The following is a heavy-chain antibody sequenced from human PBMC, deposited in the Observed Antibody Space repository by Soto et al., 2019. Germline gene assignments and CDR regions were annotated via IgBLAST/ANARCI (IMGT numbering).Heavy chain of an antibody. Sequence: GASVKVSCKASGYTFTSYYMHWVRQAPGQGLEWMGIINPSGGSTSYAQKFQGRVTMTRDTSTSTVCMELSSLRSEDTAVYYCARGASSSWYLNYYGMDVWGQGTTVTVSS. CDR1: GYTFTSYY. CDR3: ARGASSSWYLNYYGMDV. D-gene: IGHD6-13*01. J-gene: IGHJ6*02. CDR2: INPSGGST. V-gene: IGHV1-46*01.